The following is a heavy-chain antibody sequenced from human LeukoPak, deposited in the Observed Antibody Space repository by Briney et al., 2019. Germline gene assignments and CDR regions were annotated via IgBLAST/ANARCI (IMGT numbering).Heavy chain of an antibody. CDR1: GGSISSYY. CDR3: ARATSYNFWSGYLYYFDY. V-gene: IGHV4-59*08. Sequence: SETLSLTCTVSGGSISSYYWSWIRQPPGKGLEWIGYIYYSGSTNYNPSLKSRVTISVDTSKNQFSLKLSSVTAADTAVYYCARATSYNFWSGYLYYFDYWGQGTLVTVSS. CDR2: IYYSGST. J-gene: IGHJ4*02. D-gene: IGHD3-3*01.